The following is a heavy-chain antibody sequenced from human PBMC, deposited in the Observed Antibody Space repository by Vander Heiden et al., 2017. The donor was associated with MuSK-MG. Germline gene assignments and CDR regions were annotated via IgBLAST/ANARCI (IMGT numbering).Heavy chain of an antibody. Sequence: EVQLVESGGGLVQTGGSLRLSCAASAFTFSDYDMNWVRQAPGKGLEWISYISGAGSTIYSADSVKGRFTISRDNAKNSLFLQMNSLRAEDTAVYYCAKDGRWNNFDYWGQGTLVTVSS. CDR2: ISGAGSTI. D-gene: IGHD1-1*01. CDR1: AFTFSDYD. J-gene: IGHJ4*02. CDR3: AKDGRWNNFDY. V-gene: IGHV3-48*03.